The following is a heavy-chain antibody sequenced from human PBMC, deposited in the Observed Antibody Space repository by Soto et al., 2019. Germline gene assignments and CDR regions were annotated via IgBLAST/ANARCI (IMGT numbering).Heavy chain of an antibody. CDR3: GRGPSGDKIDY. V-gene: IGHV4-30-4*08. CDR1: WGNIISPAYC. Sequence: SQTLRLPWTVSWGNIISPAYCWILIRQSPDKGLEWIGHIYDGGTTYSSPSLKGRVTISADTSETQFSLKLSSVSAADTAVYYCGRGPSGDKIDYWGQGIQVTVSS. J-gene: IGHJ4*02. D-gene: IGHD7-27*01. CDR2: IYDGGTT.